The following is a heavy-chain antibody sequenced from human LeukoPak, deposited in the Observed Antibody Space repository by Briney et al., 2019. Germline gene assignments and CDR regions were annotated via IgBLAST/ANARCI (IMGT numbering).Heavy chain of an antibody. D-gene: IGHD1-26*01. CDR2: INHSGST. CDR3: ARVGYSGSLSGSFDI. V-gene: IGHV4-34*01. Sequence: PSETLSLTCAVYGGSFSGYYWSWLRQPPGKGLEWIGEINHSGSTYYNASLKSRVTISVDTSKNQFSLKLSSVTAADTAVYYCARVGYSGSLSGSFDIWGQGTMVTVSS. CDR1: GGSFSGYY. J-gene: IGHJ3*02.